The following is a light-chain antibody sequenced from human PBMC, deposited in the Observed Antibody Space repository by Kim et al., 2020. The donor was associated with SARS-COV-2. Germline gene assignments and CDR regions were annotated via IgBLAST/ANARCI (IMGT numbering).Light chain of an antibody. CDR1: SGXXGCXKF. CDR2: DVS. Sequence: TSSCIGTSGXXGCXKFVSCYHXHXGKAPKLIIYDVSKRPSGVPARFSGSKSGNTASLVISGLQAEXEADYYCCSYTGYYNYVFGSGTKVTVL. CDR3: CSYTGYYNYV. V-gene: IGLV2-11*01. J-gene: IGLJ1*01.